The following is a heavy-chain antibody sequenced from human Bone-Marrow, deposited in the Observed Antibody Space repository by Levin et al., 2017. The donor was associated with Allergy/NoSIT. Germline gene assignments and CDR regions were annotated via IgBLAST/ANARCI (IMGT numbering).Heavy chain of an antibody. V-gene: IGHV3-15*01. Sequence: PGGSLRLSCAASGFNFTNAWMSWVRQAPGKGLEWVGRIKSRNDGGTTDYAAPVKGRFIISKDVSKNTLYLQMNSLKTQDTAEYYCSTEGGHCSGGSCYLLPFYYGMDVWGQGTTVTVSS. CDR2: IKSRNDGGTT. J-gene: IGHJ6*02. CDR3: STEGGHCSGGSCYLLPFYYGMDV. CDR1: GFNFTNAW. D-gene: IGHD2-15*01.